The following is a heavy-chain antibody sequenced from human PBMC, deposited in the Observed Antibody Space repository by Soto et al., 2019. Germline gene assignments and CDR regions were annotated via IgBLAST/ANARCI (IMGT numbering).Heavy chain of an antibody. CDR2: IYYSGST. Sequence: TLSLTCTVSGGSISSDYWSWIRQPPGKGLEWIGYIYYSGSTNYNPSLKSRVTISVDTSKNQFSLKLSSVTAADTAVYYCARYYYDSSGYYGYFDYWGQGTLVTVSS. V-gene: IGHV4-59*01. CDR3: ARYYYDSSGYYGYFDY. CDR1: GGSISSDY. J-gene: IGHJ4*02. D-gene: IGHD3-22*01.